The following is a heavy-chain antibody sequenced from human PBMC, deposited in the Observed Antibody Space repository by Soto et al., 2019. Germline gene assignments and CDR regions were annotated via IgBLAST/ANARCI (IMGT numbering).Heavy chain of an antibody. CDR2: INHSGST. Sequence: PWETLSLTCAVYGGSFSGYDWSWIRQPPGKELEWIGEINHSGSTNYNPSLKSRVTMSVDTSKNQFSLKLSSVTAADTAVYYCARRETQGPIDYWGQGTLVTVSS. D-gene: IGHD1-26*01. CDR1: GGSFSGYD. V-gene: IGHV4-34*01. J-gene: IGHJ4*02. CDR3: ARRETQGPIDY.